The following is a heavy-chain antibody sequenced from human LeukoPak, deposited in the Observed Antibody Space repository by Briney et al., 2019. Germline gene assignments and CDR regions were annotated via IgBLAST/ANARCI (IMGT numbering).Heavy chain of an antibody. J-gene: IGHJ6*03. CDR2: IYSGGST. Sequence: PGGSLRLSCAASGFTVSSNYMSWVRQAPGKGLEWVSIIYSGGSTYYTDSVKGRFTISRDSSRNTLYLQMNSLRAEDTAVYYCARDLNYMDVWGNGTTVTVSS. CDR3: ARDLNYMDV. CDR1: GFTVSSNY. V-gene: IGHV3-66*02.